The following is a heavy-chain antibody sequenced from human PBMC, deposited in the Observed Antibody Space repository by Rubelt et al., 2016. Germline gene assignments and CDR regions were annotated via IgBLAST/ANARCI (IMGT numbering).Heavy chain of an antibody. V-gene: IGHV3-74*02. CDR3: AREWGFGVAPIDY. J-gene: IGHJ4*02. Sequence: VQLVESGGGVVQPGGSLRLSCAASGFTFSSYWMHWVRQAPGKGLVWVSRINSDGSSTSYADSVKGRFTISRDNAKNTLYLQMNRLRAEDTAVYYCAREWGFGVAPIDYWGQGTLVTVSS. CDR2: INSDGSST. CDR1: GFTFSSYW. D-gene: IGHD3-3*01.